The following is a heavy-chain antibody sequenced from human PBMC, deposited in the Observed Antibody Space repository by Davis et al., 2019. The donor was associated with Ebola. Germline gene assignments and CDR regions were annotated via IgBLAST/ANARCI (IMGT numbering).Heavy chain of an antibody. Sequence: GSLRLSCAASGFIFSSYAMSWVRQAPGKELEWVSSISVRSITYHADSVKGRFTISRDNSKNTLYLQMNSLRAEDTAVYYCAKVHPPTTVTTGWFDPWGQGTLVTVSS. CDR2: ISVRSIT. V-gene: IGHV3-23*01. CDR3: AKVHPPTTVTTGWFDP. J-gene: IGHJ5*02. CDR1: GFIFSSYA. D-gene: IGHD4-17*01.